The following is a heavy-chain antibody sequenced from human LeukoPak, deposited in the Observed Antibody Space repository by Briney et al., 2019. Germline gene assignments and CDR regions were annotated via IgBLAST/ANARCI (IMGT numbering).Heavy chain of an antibody. CDR2: INSDGSST. CDR1: GFTFSNYW. V-gene: IGHV3-74*01. Sequence: GGSLRLSCAASGFTFSNYWMSWVRQAPGKGLVWVSRINSDGSSTSYADSVKGRFTISRDNAKNTLYLQMNSLRAEDTAVYYCARTHYDSSGYYSGAFDIWGQGTMVTVSS. J-gene: IGHJ3*02. D-gene: IGHD3-22*01. CDR3: ARTHYDSSGYYSGAFDI.